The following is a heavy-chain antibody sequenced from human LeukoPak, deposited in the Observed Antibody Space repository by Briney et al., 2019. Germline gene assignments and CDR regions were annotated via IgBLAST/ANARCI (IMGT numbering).Heavy chain of an antibody. Sequence: GGSLRLSCAASGFTFSSYAMSWVRQAPGKGLEWVSAISGSGGSTYYPASMQGRFTISRDNAKNSLYLQMDSLRVEDTAVYYCARDLKAAGSYYPYAMDVWGQGTTVTVSS. V-gene: IGHV3-23*01. CDR1: GFTFSSYA. CDR2: ISGSGGST. J-gene: IGHJ6*02. CDR3: ARDLKAAGSYYPYAMDV. D-gene: IGHD6-13*01.